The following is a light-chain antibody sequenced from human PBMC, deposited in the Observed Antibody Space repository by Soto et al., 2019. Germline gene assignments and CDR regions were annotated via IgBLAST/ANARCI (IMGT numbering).Light chain of an antibody. Sequence: DIQMTQSPSSLSASVGDRVTITCRASQAISYYLNWYQHKPGEPPKLLIFGASSLQSGVPSRFSGRGSETDFTLIINSLQPEDSSTYYYQQSFTPPITLGQGTRLDIK. J-gene: IGKJ5*01. V-gene: IGKV1-39*01. CDR2: GAS. CDR3: QQSFTPPIT. CDR1: QAISYY.